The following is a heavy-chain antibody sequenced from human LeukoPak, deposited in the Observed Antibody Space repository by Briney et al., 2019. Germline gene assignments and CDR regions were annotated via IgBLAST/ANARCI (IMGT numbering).Heavy chain of an antibody. V-gene: IGHV3-66*01. Sequence: GGSLRLSCAASGFTVSSNYMSWVRQAPGKGLEWVSVIYSGGSTYYADSVKGRFTISRDNAKNSLYLQMNSLRDEDTAVYYCARTKLRFLEWPGYYYYYGMDVWGQGTTVTVSS. D-gene: IGHD3-3*01. CDR2: IYSGGST. CDR3: ARTKLRFLEWPGYYYYYGMDV. J-gene: IGHJ6*02. CDR1: GFTVSSNY.